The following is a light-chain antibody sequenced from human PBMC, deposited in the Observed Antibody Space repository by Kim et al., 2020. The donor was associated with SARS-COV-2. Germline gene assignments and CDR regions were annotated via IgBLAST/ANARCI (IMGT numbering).Light chain of an antibody. Sequence: GKTGRIPCQGDSRRSYYASWYQQKPGQAPVLVIYGKNNRPSGVPDRFSGSSSGNTASLTITGAQAEDEADYYCNSRDSSGNLLVFGGGTQLTVL. CDR1: SRRSYY. J-gene: IGLJ2*01. CDR2: GKN. CDR3: NSRDSSGNLLV. V-gene: IGLV3-19*01.